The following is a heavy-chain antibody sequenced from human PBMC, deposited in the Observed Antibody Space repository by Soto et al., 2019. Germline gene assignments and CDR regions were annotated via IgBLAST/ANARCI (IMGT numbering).Heavy chain of an antibody. CDR2: ISAYNGNT. CDR1: GYKFISHS. D-gene: IGHD2-21*01. J-gene: IGHJ6*01. V-gene: IGHV1-18*01. CDR3: ARGAFCGGAPGCRDMDV. Sequence: QIQLVQSGGEVKKPGASVKDSCKSSGYKFISHSITWVRQAPGQGLERMGRISAYNGNTNYAQKLQGRVTMTTDTSMHTAYIELSSLKSDDTDVYYCARGAFCGGAPGCRDMDVWGQGTTVTVSS.